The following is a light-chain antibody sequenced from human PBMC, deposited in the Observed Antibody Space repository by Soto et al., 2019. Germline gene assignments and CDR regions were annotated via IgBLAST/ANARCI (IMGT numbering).Light chain of an antibody. J-gene: IGLJ2*01. Sequence: QAVVTQEHSLTVSPGGTVTLTCAPSSGAVTSGNYPNWFQQKPGQAPRALIYSTNHKYSWTPARFSVSLLGGKAALTLSGVHPEDEADYYCLLYYGGQLGVFGGGTKLTVL. CDR2: STN. V-gene: IGLV7-43*01. CDR1: SGAVTSGNY. CDR3: LLYYGGQLGV.